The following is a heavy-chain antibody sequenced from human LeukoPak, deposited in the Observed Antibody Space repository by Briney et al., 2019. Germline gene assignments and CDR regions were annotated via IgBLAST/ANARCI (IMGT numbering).Heavy chain of an antibody. CDR3: AKDYPRGSDYGDYFDY. J-gene: IGHJ4*02. CDR1: GFTFSSYS. D-gene: IGHD4-17*01. V-gene: IGHV3-48*01. Sequence: GGSLRLSCAASGFTFSSYSMNWVRQAPGKGLEWVSYISSSSSTIYYADSVKGRFTISRDNSKNTLYLQMNSLRAEDTAVYYCAKDYPRGSDYGDYFDYWGQGTLVTVSS. CDR2: ISSSSSTI.